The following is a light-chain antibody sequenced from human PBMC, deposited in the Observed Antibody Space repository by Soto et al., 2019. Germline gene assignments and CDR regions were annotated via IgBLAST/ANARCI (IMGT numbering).Light chain of an antibody. CDR3: SSYAGSNIPYV. CDR2: EVS. V-gene: IGLV2-8*01. CDR1: SSDVGGYNY. J-gene: IGLJ1*01. Sequence: QSALTQPPSASGSPGQSVTISCTGTSSDVGGYNYVSWYQQHPGKAPKRMIYEVSKRPSGVPDRFSGSKSGNTASLTVSGLQAEDEADYYCSSYAGSNIPYVFGTGTKVTVL.